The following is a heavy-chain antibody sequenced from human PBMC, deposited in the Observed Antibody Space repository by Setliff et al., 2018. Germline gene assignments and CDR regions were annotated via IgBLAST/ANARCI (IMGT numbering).Heavy chain of an antibody. J-gene: IGHJ1*01. CDR2: IHAGNGDT. CDR3: ASAHYYSGYIEYCQY. CDR1: GFTSTNYA. V-gene: IGHV1-3*01. D-gene: IGHD5-12*01. Sequence: GASVKVSCKASGFTSTNYAIHWVRQAPGQRPECMGWIHAGNGDTEYSQKFQGRVTITRDTSASTVYMELSSLRSEDTAVYYCASAHYYSGYIEYCQYWGQGTLVTVSS.